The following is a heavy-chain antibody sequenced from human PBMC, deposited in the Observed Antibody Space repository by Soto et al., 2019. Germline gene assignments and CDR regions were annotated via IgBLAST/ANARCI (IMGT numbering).Heavy chain of an antibody. CDR2: INPNSGGT. CDR3: ARGVTGTTDPFWFDP. J-gene: IGHJ5*02. D-gene: IGHD1-7*01. Sequence: ASVKVSCKASGYTFTGYYMHWVRQAPGQGLEWMGWINPNSGGTNYAQKFQGWVTMTRDTSISTAYMELSRLRSDDTAVYYCARGVTGTTDPFWFDPWGQGTLFTVSS. V-gene: IGHV1-2*04. CDR1: GYTFTGYY.